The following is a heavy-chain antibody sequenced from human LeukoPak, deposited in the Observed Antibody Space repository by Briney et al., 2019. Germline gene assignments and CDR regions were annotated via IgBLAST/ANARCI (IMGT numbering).Heavy chain of an antibody. V-gene: IGHV3-30-3*01. Sequence: GGSLRLSCAASGFTFSSYAMHWVRQAPGRGLEWVAVISYDGSNKYYADSVKGRFTISRDNSKNTLYLQMNSLRAEDTAVYYCARAEGTFFDYWGQGTLVTVSS. J-gene: IGHJ4*02. CDR1: GFTFSSYA. CDR3: ARAEGTFFDY. CDR2: ISYDGSNK. D-gene: IGHD3-10*01.